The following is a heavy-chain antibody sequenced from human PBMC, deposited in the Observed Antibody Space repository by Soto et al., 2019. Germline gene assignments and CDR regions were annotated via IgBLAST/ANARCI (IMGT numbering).Heavy chain of an antibody. Sequence: QVQLVQSGAEVKKPGSSVKVSCKASGGSFRREAINWVRQAPGQGPEWMGGILPIFGTADYAQKFQGRVTVTADVSTTTTYMDLSSLSFYDPAAYYRARGHEFGGNSDAFLVWGQGTMVTVSS. CDR2: ILPIFGTA. CDR3: ARGHEFGGNSDAFLV. J-gene: IGHJ3*01. CDR1: GGSFRREA. V-gene: IGHV1-69*12. D-gene: IGHD3-3*01.